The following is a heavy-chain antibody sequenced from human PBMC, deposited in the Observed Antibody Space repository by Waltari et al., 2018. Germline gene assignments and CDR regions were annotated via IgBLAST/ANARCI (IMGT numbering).Heavy chain of an antibody. CDR1: GFTFSSYA. V-gene: IGHV3-23*01. Sequence: EVQLLESGGGLVQPGGSLRISCAASGFTFSSYAMSWVRQAPGQGLEWVSAISGSGRSTYYATPVKGRFTISRDDSKNTLYLQMNSLRAEDTAVYYCATSYDCWSGDSYYYYGMDVWGQGTTVTVSS. CDR2: ISGSGRST. J-gene: IGHJ6*02. D-gene: IGHD3-3*01. CDR3: ATSYDCWSGDSYYYYGMDV.